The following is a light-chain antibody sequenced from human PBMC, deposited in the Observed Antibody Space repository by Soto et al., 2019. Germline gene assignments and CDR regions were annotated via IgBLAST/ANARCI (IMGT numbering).Light chain of an antibody. J-gene: IGKJ1*01. CDR3: QQYGSSPRT. CDR1: QRVSSSY. CDR2: GAS. Sequence: ELVLTQSPGTLSLSPGESATLSCRASQRVSSSYLFWYQQKPGQAPRLLIYGASSTATGIPDRFSGSGSGTDFTLTISRLEPEDFAVYYCQQYGSSPRTFGQGTKVDI. V-gene: IGKV3-20*01.